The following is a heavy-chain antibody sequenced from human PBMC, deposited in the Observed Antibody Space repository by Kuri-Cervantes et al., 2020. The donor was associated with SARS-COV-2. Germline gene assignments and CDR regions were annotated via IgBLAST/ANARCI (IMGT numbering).Heavy chain of an antibody. CDR1: GGSISSSSYY. V-gene: IGHV4-39*07. Sequence: GSLRLSCTVSGGSISSSSYYWGWIRQPPGKGLEWIGSIYYSGSTYYNPSLKSRVTISVDTSKNQFSLKLSSVTAADTAVYYCARVGANYDILTGYYGLSAFDIWGQGTMVTVSS. D-gene: IGHD3-9*01. CDR2: IYYSGST. CDR3: ARVGANYDILTGYYGLSAFDI. J-gene: IGHJ3*02.